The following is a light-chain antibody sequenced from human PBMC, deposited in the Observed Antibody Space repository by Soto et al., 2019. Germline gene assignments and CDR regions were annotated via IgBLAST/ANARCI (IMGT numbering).Light chain of an antibody. CDR1: SSDVGGYNY. Sequence: HSALTQPASVSGSPGQSISISCNGTSSDVGGYNYVSWYQQHPGKAPKLMIYEVSNRPSGVSNRFSGSKSGNTASLTISGLQAEDEADYYCSSYTSSSTLVFGTGAKLTVL. J-gene: IGLJ1*01. CDR3: SSYTSSSTLV. V-gene: IGLV2-14*01. CDR2: EVS.